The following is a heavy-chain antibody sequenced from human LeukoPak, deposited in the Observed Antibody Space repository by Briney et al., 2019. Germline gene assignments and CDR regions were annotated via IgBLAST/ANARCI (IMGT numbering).Heavy chain of an antibody. V-gene: IGHV4-34*01. J-gene: IGHJ6*03. CDR2: INHSGST. Sequence: SETLSLTCAVYGGSFSGYYWSWIRQPPGKGLEWIGEINHSGSTNYNPSLKSRVTISVDTSKNQFSLKLSSVTAADTAVYYCARDQGSSSWYYYYYYMDVWGKGTTVTVSS. CDR3: ARDQGSSSWYYYYYYMDV. D-gene: IGHD6-13*01. CDR1: GGSFSGYY.